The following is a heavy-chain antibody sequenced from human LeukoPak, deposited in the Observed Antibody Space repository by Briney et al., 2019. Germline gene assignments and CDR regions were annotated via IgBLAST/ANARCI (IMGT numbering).Heavy chain of an antibody. D-gene: IGHD3-22*01. CDR1: GGSISSYY. CDR2: IYISGST. Sequence: PSETLSLTCTVSGGSISSYYWSWIRQPAGKGLEWIGRIYISGSTNYNPSLKSRVTMSVDTSKNQFSLQLSSATAADTAVYYCAREVPYYDSSGYYPHYYYYYMDVWGKGTTVTISS. J-gene: IGHJ6*03. CDR3: AREVPYYDSSGYYPHYYYYYMDV. V-gene: IGHV4-4*07.